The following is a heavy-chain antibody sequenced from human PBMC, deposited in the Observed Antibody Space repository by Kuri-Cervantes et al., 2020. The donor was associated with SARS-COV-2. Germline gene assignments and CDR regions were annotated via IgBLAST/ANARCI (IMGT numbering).Heavy chain of an antibody. CDR1: GYTFTSYY. Sequence: ASVKVSCKASGYTFTSYYMHWVRQAPGQGLEWMGIINPSGGSTSYAQKFQGRVTMTRDTSTSTVYMELSSLRSEDTAVYYCASLPAASAYYYGMDVWGQGTTVTVSS. V-gene: IGHV1-46*01. CDR3: ASLPAASAYYYGMDV. CDR2: INPSGGST. D-gene: IGHD2-2*01. J-gene: IGHJ6*02.